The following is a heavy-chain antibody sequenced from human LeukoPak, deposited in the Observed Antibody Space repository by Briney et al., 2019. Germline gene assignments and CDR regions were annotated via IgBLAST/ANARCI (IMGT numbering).Heavy chain of an antibody. CDR2: ISGGGSSI. CDR3: AKPRLQLELRLLFDY. V-gene: IGHV3-23*01. D-gene: IGHD1-7*01. CDR1: GFTFSSYA. Sequence: GGSLRLSCVASGFTFSSYAMSWVRQAPGKGLEWVSAISGGGSSIHYADSVKGRSTISRDNSKNTLYLQMNSLRAEDTAVYYCAKPRLQLELRLLFDYWGQGTLVTVSS. J-gene: IGHJ4*02.